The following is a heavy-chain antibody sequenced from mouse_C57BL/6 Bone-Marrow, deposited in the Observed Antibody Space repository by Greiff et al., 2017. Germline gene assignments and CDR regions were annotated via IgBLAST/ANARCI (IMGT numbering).Heavy chain of an antibody. CDR1: GFTFSSFG. Sequence: EVQVVESGGGLVQPGGSRKLSCAASGFTFSSFGMHWVRQAPEKGLEWVAYISSGSSTIYYADTVKGRFTISRDTPKNTLFLHMTSLRSEDTAMYYCARWAGRGAMDYWGQGTSVTVSS. CDR2: ISSGSSTI. D-gene: IGHD6-1*01. CDR3: ARWAGRGAMDY. J-gene: IGHJ4*01. V-gene: IGHV5-17*02.